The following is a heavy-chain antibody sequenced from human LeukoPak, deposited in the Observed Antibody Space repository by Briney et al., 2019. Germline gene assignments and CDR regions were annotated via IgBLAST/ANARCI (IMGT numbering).Heavy chain of an antibody. CDR1: GFTFSDYY. V-gene: IGHV3-11*01. CDR2: ISSSGSTK. J-gene: IGHJ4*02. D-gene: IGHD3-9*01. CDR3: ARDGVLRHFDWLYYFDY. Sequence: GGSLRLSCAASGFTFSDYYMFWIRQAPGKGLEWVSYISSSGSTKYYADSVKGRFTISRDNAKNSLYLQMNSLRAEDTTVYYCARDGVLRHFDWLYYFDYWGQGTLVTVSS.